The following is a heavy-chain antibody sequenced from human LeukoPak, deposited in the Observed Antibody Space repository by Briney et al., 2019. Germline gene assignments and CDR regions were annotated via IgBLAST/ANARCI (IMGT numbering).Heavy chain of an antibody. V-gene: IGHV3-23*01. D-gene: IGHD1-26*01. Sequence: GGSLRLSCAASGFTFSSYAMSWVRQAPGKGLEWVSAISGSGSTIYYADSVKGRFTISRDNAKNSLYLQMNSLRAEDTAVYYCARAVGATRPYYFDYWGQGTLVTVSS. CDR1: GFTFSSYA. CDR3: ARAVGATRPYYFDY. CDR2: ISGSGSTI. J-gene: IGHJ4*02.